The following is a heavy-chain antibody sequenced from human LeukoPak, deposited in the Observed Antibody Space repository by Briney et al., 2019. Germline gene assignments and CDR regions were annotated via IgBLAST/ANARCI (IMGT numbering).Heavy chain of an antibody. Sequence: GGSLRLSCAASGFTFSSYAMSWVRQAPGKGLEWVSAKSGSGGSTFYADSVKGRFTISRDSSKNTLYLQMNSLRAEDTAVYYCAKDVPTATHFLEHEGYNFNWGQGTLVT. CDR1: GFTFSSYA. J-gene: IGHJ4*02. CDR2: KSGSGGST. CDR3: AKDVPTATHFLEHEGYNFN. D-gene: IGHD5-24*01. V-gene: IGHV3-23*01.